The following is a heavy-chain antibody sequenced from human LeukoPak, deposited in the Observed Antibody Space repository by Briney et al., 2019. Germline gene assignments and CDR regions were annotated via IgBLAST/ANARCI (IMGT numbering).Heavy chain of an antibody. D-gene: IGHD2-2*01. Sequence: ASVKVSCKASGYTFTSYGISWVRQAPGQGLEWMGWISAYNGNTNYAQKLQGRVTMTTDTSTSTAYMELRSLRSDDTAVYYCARDSPRDSTAGVFSYYYGMDVWGQGTTVTVSS. CDR1: GYTFTSYG. CDR3: ARDSPRDSTAGVFSYYYGMDV. J-gene: IGHJ6*02. V-gene: IGHV1-18*01. CDR2: ISAYNGNT.